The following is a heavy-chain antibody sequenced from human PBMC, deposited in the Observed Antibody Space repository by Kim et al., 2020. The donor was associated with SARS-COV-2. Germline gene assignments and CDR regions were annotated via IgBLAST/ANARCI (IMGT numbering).Heavy chain of an antibody. V-gene: IGHV4-34*01. Sequence: SETLSLTCAVYCGSFSGYYWSWIRQPPGKGLEWIGEINHSGSTNYNPSLKSRVTISVDTSKNQFSLKLSSVTAADTAVYYCARGLGTWIQLWFLDYWGQGTLVTVSS. D-gene: IGHD5-18*01. CDR1: CGSFSGYY. CDR2: INHSGST. CDR3: ARGLGTWIQLWFLDY. J-gene: IGHJ4*02.